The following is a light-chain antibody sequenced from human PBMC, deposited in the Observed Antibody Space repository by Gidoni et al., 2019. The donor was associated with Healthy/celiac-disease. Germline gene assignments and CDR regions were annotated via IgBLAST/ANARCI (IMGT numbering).Light chain of an antibody. CDR3: QQRSNWPPGGLT. Sequence: IVLTQFPATLSWSPGDRATLSCSASQSVSSYLAWYQQKPGQAPRRLIYDAANRATGSPARFSGRGSGTDVTLTISSLEPEDFAGDYCQQRSNWPPGGLTFGGGTKVEIK. V-gene: IGKV3-11*01. J-gene: IGKJ4*01. CDR1: QSVSSY. CDR2: DAA.